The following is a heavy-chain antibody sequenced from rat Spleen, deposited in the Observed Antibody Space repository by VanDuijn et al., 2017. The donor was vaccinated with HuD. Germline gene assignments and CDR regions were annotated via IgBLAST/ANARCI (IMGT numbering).Heavy chain of an antibody. CDR2: MTYNGDT. Sequence: QVQLKESGPGLVQPSQTLSLTCTVSGFSLIRYNVHWVRQPPGEGLEWMGRMTYNGDTSYNSALISRLSISRDTSKNQVFLKMNSLQTEDTATYYCATSYMPFDYWGQGVRVTVSS. CDR3: ATSYMPFDY. J-gene: IGHJ2*01. V-gene: IGHV2-63*01. D-gene: IGHD1-2*01. CDR1: GFSLIRYN.